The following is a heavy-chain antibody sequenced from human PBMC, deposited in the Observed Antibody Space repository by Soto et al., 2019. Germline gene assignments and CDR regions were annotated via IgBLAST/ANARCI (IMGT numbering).Heavy chain of an antibody. Sequence: QVQLVESGGGVVQPGSSLRLSCAATGFTFSSYGMHWVRQAPGKGLEWVAVISYDGSNKYYADSVKGRFTISRDNSKNTLCLPMSSLRSEDAAVYYFAKALVGIAVVASSSACPWGQGTAVAFS. D-gene: IGHD3-10*01. CDR2: ISYDGSNK. CDR3: AKALVGIAVVASSSACP. CDR1: GFTFSSYG. J-gene: IGHJ6*02. V-gene: IGHV3-30*18.